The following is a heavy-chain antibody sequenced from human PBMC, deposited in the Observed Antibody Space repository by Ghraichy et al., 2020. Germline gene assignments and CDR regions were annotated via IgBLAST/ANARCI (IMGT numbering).Heavy chain of an antibody. J-gene: IGHJ4*02. V-gene: IGHV4-39*01. CDR1: GGSISSSSYY. CDR2: IYYSGST. CDR3: ARHLGDGDSYFDY. D-gene: IGHD4-17*01. Sequence: SETLSLTCTVSGGSISSSSYYWGWIRQPPGKGLEWIGSIYYSGSTYYNPSLKSRVTISVDTSKNQFSLKLSSVTAADTAVYYCARHLGDGDSYFDYWGQGTLVTVSS.